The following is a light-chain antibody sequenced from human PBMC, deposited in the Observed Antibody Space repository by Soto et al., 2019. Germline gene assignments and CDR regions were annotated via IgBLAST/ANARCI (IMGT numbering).Light chain of an antibody. CDR2: WAS. V-gene: IGKV4-1*01. CDR3: HQYYSVPPT. J-gene: IGKJ5*01. Sequence: DIVMTQSPDSLAVSLGERVTISCKSSQTILSPSNNKNYLAWFRQKPGQPPKLLIYWASTRESGVPDRFSGSGSGTDFTLTITSLQAEDVAIYSCHQYYSVPPTFGQGTRLEIK. CDR1: QTILSPSNNKNY.